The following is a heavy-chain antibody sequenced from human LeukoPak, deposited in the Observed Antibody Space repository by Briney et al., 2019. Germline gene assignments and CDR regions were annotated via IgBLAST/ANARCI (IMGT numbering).Heavy chain of an antibody. V-gene: IGHV4-4*07. CDR3: ARGWAPRGQKSCFDY. J-gene: IGHJ4*02. CDR2: MYASGDF. D-gene: IGHD1-26*01. CDR1: GGSISSYY. Sequence: SETLSLTCTVSGGSISSYYWTWIRQPAGKGLEWLGRMYASGDFNYNPFLKSRVTMSVDTSKNQFSLNLSSVTTADTAVYYCARGWAPRGQKSCFDYWGRGTLVTVSS.